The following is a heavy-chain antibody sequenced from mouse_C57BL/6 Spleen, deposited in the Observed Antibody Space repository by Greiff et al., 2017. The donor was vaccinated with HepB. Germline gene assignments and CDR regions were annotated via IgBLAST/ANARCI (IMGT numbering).Heavy chain of an antibody. CDR2: IDPETGGT. V-gene: IGHV1-15*01. CDR1: GYTFTDYE. Sequence: QVQLKESGAELVRPGASVTLSCKASGYTFTDYEMHWVKQTPVHGLEWIGAIDPETGGTAYNQKFKGKAILTADKSSSTAYMELRSLTSEDSAVYYCTRDGSSLYWYFDVWGTGTTVTVSS. J-gene: IGHJ1*03. D-gene: IGHD1-1*01. CDR3: TRDGSSLYWYFDV.